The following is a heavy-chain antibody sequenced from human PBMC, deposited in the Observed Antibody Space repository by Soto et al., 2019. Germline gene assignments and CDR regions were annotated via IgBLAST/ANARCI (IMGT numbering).Heavy chain of an antibody. D-gene: IGHD3-10*01. CDR2: IHSDGSNT. Sequence: GGSLRLSCAASVFTFSNFWMHCVRQAPGKGLIWVAHIHSDGSNTSYADFVKGRFTISRDNAKNTLYLQVNSLRAEDTAVYYCAKDVGSFSNYYGMDVWGQGTTVTVS. V-gene: IGHV3-74*01. CDR3: AKDVGSFSNYYGMDV. J-gene: IGHJ6*02. CDR1: VFTFSNFW.